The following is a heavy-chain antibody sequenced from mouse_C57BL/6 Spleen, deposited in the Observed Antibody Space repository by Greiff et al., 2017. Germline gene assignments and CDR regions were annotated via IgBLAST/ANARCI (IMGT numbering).Heavy chain of an antibody. Sequence: QVQLKQPGAELVKPGASVKLSCKASGYTFTSYWMHWVKQRPGQGLEWIGMIHPNSGSTNYNEKFKSKATLTVDKSSSTAYMQLSSLTSEDSAVYYCAREGITTVVAHYFDYWGQGTTLTVSS. J-gene: IGHJ2*01. D-gene: IGHD1-1*01. V-gene: IGHV1-64*01. CDR2: IHPNSGST. CDR1: GYTFTSYW. CDR3: AREGITTVVAHYFDY.